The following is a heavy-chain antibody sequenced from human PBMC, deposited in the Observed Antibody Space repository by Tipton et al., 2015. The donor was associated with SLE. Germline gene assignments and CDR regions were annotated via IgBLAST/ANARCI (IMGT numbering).Heavy chain of an antibody. Sequence: SLRLSCEASGFTFSSYSMNWVRQTPGKGLEWLSYISSGSSTVEYADSVKGRFTISRDNSKNMLYLQMNSLRVEDTAVYYCAKGGTGKFDYWGQGTLVTVSS. V-gene: IGHV3-48*01. J-gene: IGHJ4*02. CDR2: ISSGSSTV. D-gene: IGHD7-27*01. CDR3: AKGGTGKFDY. CDR1: GFTFSSYS.